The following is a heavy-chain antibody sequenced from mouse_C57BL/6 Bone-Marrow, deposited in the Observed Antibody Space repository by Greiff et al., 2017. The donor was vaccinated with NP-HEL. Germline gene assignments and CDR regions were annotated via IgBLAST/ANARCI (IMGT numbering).Heavy chain of an antibody. D-gene: IGHD1-1*01. V-gene: IGHV1-55*01. CDR1: GYTFTSSW. CDR3: AILLRCYYYAMDY. J-gene: IGHJ4*01. Sequence: VQLQQPGAELVKPGASVKMSCKASGYTFTSSWITWVKQRPGQGLEWIGDIYPGSGSTNYNEKFKSKATLTVDTSSSTAYMQLSSLTSEDSAVYYCAILLRCYYYAMDYWGQGTSVTVSS. CDR2: IYPGSGST.